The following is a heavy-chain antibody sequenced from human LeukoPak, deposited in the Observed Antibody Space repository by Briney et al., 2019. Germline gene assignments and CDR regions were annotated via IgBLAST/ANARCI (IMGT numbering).Heavy chain of an antibody. Sequence: SETLSLTCAVYGGSFSGYYWSWIRQPPGKGLEWIGEINHSGSTNYNLSLKSRVTISVDTSKNQFSLKLSSVTAADTAVYYCAKGRVDPWGQGTLVTVSS. CDR2: INHSGST. D-gene: IGHD5-24*01. V-gene: IGHV4-34*01. J-gene: IGHJ5*02. CDR3: AKGRVDP. CDR1: GGSFSGYY.